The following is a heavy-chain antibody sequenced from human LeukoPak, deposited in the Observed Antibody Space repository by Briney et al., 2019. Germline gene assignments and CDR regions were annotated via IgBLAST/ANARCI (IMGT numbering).Heavy chain of an antibody. CDR1: GYTFTGYY. CDR2: INPNSGGT. J-gene: IGHJ6*03. CDR3: AREGVAAAGQYYYYYYYMDV. V-gene: IGHV1-2*02. D-gene: IGHD6-13*01. Sequence: ASVKVSCKASGYTFTGYYMHWVRQAPGQGLEWMGWINPNSGGTNYAQKFQGRVTMTRDTSISTAYMELSRLRSDDTAVYYCAREGVAAAGQYYYYYYYMDVWGKGTTVTVSS.